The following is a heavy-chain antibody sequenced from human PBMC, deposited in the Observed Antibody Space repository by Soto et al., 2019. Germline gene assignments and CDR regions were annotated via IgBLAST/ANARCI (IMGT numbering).Heavy chain of an antibody. J-gene: IGHJ3*01. CDR3: ARGGGRGYSYGYGIRDDAFNF. CDR2: INHLGRT. V-gene: IGHV4-34*01. Sequence: SETLSLTCAVYGGSFSGYYWSWIRQPPGKGLEWIGEINHLGRTNYNPSRKSRVTILVDKSKNQFSLKMNSVTAADTAVYFCARGGGRGYSYGYGIRDDAFNFWGQGTMVTVSS. D-gene: IGHD5-18*01. CDR1: GGSFSGYY.